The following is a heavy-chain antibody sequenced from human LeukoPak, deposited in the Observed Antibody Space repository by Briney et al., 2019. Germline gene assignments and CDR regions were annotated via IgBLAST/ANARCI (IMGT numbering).Heavy chain of an antibody. Sequence: PSETLSLTCTVSGGSISSYYWSWIRQPPGKGLEWIGYIYYSGSTNYNPSLKSRVTISVDTSKNQFSLKLSSVTAADTAVYYCARLPALVAAELDPWGQGTVVTVSS. CDR1: GGSISSYY. D-gene: IGHD1-26*01. CDR3: ARLPALVAAELDP. J-gene: IGHJ5*02. CDR2: IYYSGST. V-gene: IGHV4-59*08.